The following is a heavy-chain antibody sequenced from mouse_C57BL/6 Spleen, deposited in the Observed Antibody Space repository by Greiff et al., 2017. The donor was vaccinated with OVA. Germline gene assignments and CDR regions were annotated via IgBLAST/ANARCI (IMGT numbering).Heavy chain of an antibody. Sequence: EVQLVESGGGLVKPGGSLKLSCAASGFNFSDYGMHWVRQAPEKGLEWVAYISSGSSTIYYADTVKGRFTISRDNAKNTLFLQMTSLRSEDTAMYYCAGGYGSSPFAYWGQGTLVTVSA. D-gene: IGHD1-1*01. J-gene: IGHJ3*01. CDR3: AGGYGSSPFAY. V-gene: IGHV5-17*01. CDR2: ISSGSSTI. CDR1: GFNFSDYG.